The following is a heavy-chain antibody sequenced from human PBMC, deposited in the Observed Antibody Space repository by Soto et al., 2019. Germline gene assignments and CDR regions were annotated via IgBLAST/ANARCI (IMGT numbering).Heavy chain of an antibody. CDR1: GGSISSGDYY. Sequence: KTSETLSLTWTVSGGSISSGDYYGIWIRQPPGKGLEWIGYIYYSGSTYYNPSLKSRVTISVDTSKNQFSLKLSSVTAADTAVYYCARGSDSLDFDYWGQGTLVTSPQ. J-gene: IGHJ4*02. CDR2: IYYSGST. D-gene: IGHD2-15*01. V-gene: IGHV4-30-4*01. CDR3: ARGSDSLDFDY.